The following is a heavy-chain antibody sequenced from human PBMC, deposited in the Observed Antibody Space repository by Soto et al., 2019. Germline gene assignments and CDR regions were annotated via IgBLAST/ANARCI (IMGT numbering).Heavy chain of an antibody. Sequence: PSETLSLTCTVSGGSISSYYWSWIRQPPGKGLEWIGYIYYSGSTNYNPSLKSRVTISVDTYKNQFYLRLDSVNAADTYIYYCARHPLRGCGVPYWGDGALVTVSS. CDR2: IYYSGST. D-gene: IGHD2-15*01. J-gene: IGHJ4*01. V-gene: IGHV4-59*08. CDR1: GGSISSYY. CDR3: ARHPLRGCGVPY.